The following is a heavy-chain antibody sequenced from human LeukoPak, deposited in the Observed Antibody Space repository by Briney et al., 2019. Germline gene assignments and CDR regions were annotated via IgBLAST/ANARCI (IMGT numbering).Heavy chain of an antibody. Sequence: TAGGSLRLSCGASGFTFSRYTMNWVRQAPGKGLEWVASISTSSIYKYYGDPVKGRFTISRDNSRNSAYLQMDSLSPEDTAVYYCAKGPSALPITLIPVVTSGFDYWGQGTLVTVSS. J-gene: IGHJ4*02. V-gene: IGHV3-21*01. CDR3: AKGPSALPITLIPVVTSGFDY. CDR2: ISTSSIYK. CDR1: GFTFSRYT. D-gene: IGHD3-22*01.